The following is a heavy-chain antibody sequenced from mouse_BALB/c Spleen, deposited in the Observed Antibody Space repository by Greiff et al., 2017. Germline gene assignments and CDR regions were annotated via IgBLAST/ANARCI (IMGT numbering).Heavy chain of an antibody. CDR2: ISYSGST. D-gene: IGHD1-1*01. J-gene: IGHJ1*01. Sequence: EVQRVESGPGLVKPSQSLSLTCTVTGYSITSDYAWNWIRQFPGNKLEWMGYISYSGSTSYNPSLKSRISITRDTSKNQFFLQLNSVTTEDTATYYCAREYYYGDFDVWGAGTTVTVSS. CDR3: AREYYYGDFDV. CDR1: GYSITSDYA. V-gene: IGHV3-2*02.